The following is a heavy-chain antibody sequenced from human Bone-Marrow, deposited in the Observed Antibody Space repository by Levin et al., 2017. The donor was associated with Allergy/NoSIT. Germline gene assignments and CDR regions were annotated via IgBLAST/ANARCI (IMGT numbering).Heavy chain of an antibody. CDR2: ISYDESNT. D-gene: IGHD3-16*02. J-gene: IGHJ3*02. V-gene: IGHV3-30*03. CDR3: ARPMYDKVWGSYHGSDTFDM. Sequence: PGGSLRLSCAASGFSFTSYGMHWVRQAPGKGLEWVAFISYDESNTYYVDSVKGRFTITRDNSRNTLHLQMSSLRPEDTAVYYCARPMYDKVWGSYHGSDTFDMWGHGTIVTVSS. CDR1: GFSFTSYG.